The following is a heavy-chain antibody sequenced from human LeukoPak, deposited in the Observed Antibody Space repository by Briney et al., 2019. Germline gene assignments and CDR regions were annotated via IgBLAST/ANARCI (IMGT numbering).Heavy chain of an antibody. Sequence: PSETLSLTCAVYGGSFSGYYWSWIRHPPGKGLEWIGEINHSGSTNYNPSLKSRVTISVDTSKNQFSLKLSSVTAAVTAVYYCATQAPGGPLDYWGQGTLVTVSS. D-gene: IGHD2-15*01. V-gene: IGHV4-34*01. CDR3: ATQAPGGPLDY. CDR1: GGSFSGYY. J-gene: IGHJ4*02. CDR2: INHSGST.